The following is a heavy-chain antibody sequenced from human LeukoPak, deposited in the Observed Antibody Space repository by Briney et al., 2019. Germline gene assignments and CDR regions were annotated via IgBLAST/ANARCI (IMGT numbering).Heavy chain of an antibody. J-gene: IGHJ6*02. CDR2: IRSKANSYAT. CDR3: TRRELLSYGMDV. D-gene: IGHD1-26*01. Sequence: GGSLRLSCAASGFTFSGSAMHWVRQASGKGLEWVGRIRSKANSYATAYAASVKGRFTISRDDSKNTAYLQMNSLKTEDTAVYSCTRRELLSYGMDVWGHGTTVTVSS. V-gene: IGHV3-73*01. CDR1: GFTFSGSA.